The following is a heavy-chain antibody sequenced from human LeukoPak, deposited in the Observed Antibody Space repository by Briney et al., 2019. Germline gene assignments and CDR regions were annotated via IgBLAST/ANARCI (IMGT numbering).Heavy chain of an antibody. Sequence: GSVKVSCKTSGYSFILYGISWVRQAPGQGPEWMGWISTSTGDTKYTQKFQGRVTLTTDTSTSTAYMELSSLRSDDTAVYSRDDNYGIFVNVDYWGQGTLVTVSS. D-gene: IGHD4-11*01. CDR1: GYSFILYG. CDR2: ISTSTGDT. V-gene: IGHV1-18*01. CDR3: DDNYGIFVNVDY. J-gene: IGHJ4*02.